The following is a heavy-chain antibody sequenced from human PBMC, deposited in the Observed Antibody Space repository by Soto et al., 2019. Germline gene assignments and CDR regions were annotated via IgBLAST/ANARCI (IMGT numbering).Heavy chain of an antibody. CDR3: AADPYYYDSSDYYSFDY. D-gene: IGHD3-22*01. CDR2: IVVGSGST. Sequence: SVKVSCKASGLPFTSPAVQWVRQARGQRLEWIGWIVVGSGSTNYAQKFQERVTITRDMSTSTAYLELSSLRSDDTAVYYCAADPYYYDSSDYYSFDYWGPRTRVTVSS. V-gene: IGHV1-58*01. CDR1: GLPFTSPA. J-gene: IGHJ4*02.